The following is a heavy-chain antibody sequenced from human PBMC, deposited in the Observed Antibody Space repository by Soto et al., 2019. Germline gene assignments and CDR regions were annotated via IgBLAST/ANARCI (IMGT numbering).Heavy chain of an antibody. V-gene: IGHV4-30-4*01. Sequence: SETLSLTCTVSGRSISSGDYYLSWIRQPPGKGLEWIGYIYYSGSTYYNPSLKSRVTISVDTSKNQFSLKLSSVTAADTAVYYCAREGTGSIDYWGQGTLVTVSS. CDR1: GRSISSGDYY. J-gene: IGHJ4*02. D-gene: IGHD2-8*02. CDR3: AREGTGSIDY. CDR2: IYYSGST.